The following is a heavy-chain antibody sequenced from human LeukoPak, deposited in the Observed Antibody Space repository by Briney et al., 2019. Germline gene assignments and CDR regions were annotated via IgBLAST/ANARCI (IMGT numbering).Heavy chain of an antibody. CDR2: ISVYNGDT. CDR3: ASNTGSDSSGYAY. J-gene: IGHJ4*02. D-gene: IGHD3-22*01. V-gene: IGHV1-18*01. Sequence: ASVTVSCKASGYTFTSYGITWVRQPPGQGLEWMGWISVYNGDTNYEQKLQGRVTMTTETSTSTAYMELRSLRSNDTAVYYCASNTGSDSSGYAYWGQGTLVTVSS. CDR1: GYTFTSYG.